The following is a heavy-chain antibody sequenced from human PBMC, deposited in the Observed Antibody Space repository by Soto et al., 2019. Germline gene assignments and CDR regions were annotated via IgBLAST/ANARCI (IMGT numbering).Heavy chain of an antibody. D-gene: IGHD6-13*01. CDR1: GGTFSSYT. Sequence: QVQLVQSGAEVKKPGSSVKVSCKASGGTFSSYTISWVRQAPGQGLEWMGRIIPILGIANYAQKFQGRVTITADKSTSTAYMELSSLGSEDTAVYYCARPRIAGDAFDIWGQGTMVTVSS. V-gene: IGHV1-69*02. CDR3: ARPRIAGDAFDI. CDR2: IIPILGIA. J-gene: IGHJ3*02.